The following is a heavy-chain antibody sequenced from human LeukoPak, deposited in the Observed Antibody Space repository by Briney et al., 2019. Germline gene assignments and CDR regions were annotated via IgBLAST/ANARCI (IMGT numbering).Heavy chain of an antibody. Sequence: GGSLRLSCAASGFTFSDHYMDWVRQAPGKGLEWVGRTRNKVNSYTTEYAASVKGRFTISRDDSKNTLYLQMNSLKTEDTAVYYCTTDDEDGDSFDYWGQGTLVTVSS. CDR3: TTDDEDGDSFDY. V-gene: IGHV3-72*01. D-gene: IGHD4-17*01. J-gene: IGHJ4*02. CDR2: TRNKVNSYTT. CDR1: GFTFSDHY.